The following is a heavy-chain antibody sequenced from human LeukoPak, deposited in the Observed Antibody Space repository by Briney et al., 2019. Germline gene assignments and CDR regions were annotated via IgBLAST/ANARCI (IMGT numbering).Heavy chain of an antibody. CDR1: GGTFSSYA. CDR2: IIPILGIV. CDR3: ARDVDTAMGREYYFDY. Sequence: SVKVSCKASGGTFSSYAISWVRQAPGQGLEWMGRIIPILGIVNYAQKFQGRVTITADKSTSTAYMELSSLRSEDTAVYYCARDVDTAMGREYYFDYWGQGTLVTVSS. V-gene: IGHV1-69*04. D-gene: IGHD5-18*01. J-gene: IGHJ4*02.